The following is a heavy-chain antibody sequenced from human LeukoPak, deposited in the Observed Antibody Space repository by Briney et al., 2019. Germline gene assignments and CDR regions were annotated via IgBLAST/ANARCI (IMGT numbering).Heavy chain of an antibody. Sequence: GESLKISCKGSGYSFTSYWIGWVRQMPGKGLEWMGIIYPGDSDTRYSPSFQGQVTISADKSISTSYLQWSSLKASDTAMYYCARIGYCSGGGCYAGTFDYWGQGALVTVSS. V-gene: IGHV5-51*01. CDR3: ARIGYCSGGGCYAGTFDY. CDR2: IYPGDSDT. CDR1: GYSFTSYW. D-gene: IGHD2-15*01. J-gene: IGHJ4*02.